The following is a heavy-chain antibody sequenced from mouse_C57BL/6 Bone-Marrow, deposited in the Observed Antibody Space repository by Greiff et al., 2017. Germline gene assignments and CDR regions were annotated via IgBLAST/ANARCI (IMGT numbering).Heavy chain of an antibody. J-gene: IGHJ2*01. V-gene: IGHV1-55*01. CDR1: GYTFTSYW. CDR3: TRAGPLGRNFDY. CDR2: IYPTSGRT. Sequence: QVQLQQPGAELVKPGASVKMSCKASGYTFTSYWITWVKQRPGQGLEWIGDIYPTSGRTNYNEKFKSKAILTVDTSSNTAYMQLSSLTSEDSAVFYWTRAGPLGRNFDYWGQGTTLTVSS. D-gene: IGHD4-1*01.